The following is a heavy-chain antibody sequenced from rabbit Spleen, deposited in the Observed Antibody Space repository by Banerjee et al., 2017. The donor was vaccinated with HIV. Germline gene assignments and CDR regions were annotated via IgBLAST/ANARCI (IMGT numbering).Heavy chain of an antibody. J-gene: IGHJ6*01. V-gene: IGHV1S45*01. CDR3: ARDTSSSFSSYGMDL. CDR2: INAITGKA. CDR1: GFSFSSSYW. D-gene: IGHD1-1*01. Sequence: EESGGDLVKPKRSLTLTCSASGFSFSSSYWICWVRQAPGKGLEWIACINAITGKAVYANWAKGRSTFSKTSSTTVTLQMTSLTAADTATYFCARDTSSSFSSYGMDLWGQGTLVTVS.